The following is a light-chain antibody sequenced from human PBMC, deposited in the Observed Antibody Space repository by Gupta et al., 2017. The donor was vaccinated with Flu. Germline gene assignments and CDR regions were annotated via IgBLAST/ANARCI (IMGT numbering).Light chain of an antibody. V-gene: IGLV3-25*02. J-gene: IGLJ2*01. CDR2: KDS. CDR3: QSEDSSGTYQVG. CDR1: ALPKQY. Sequence: SYELTQPPSLSVSPGQTARITCSGDALPKQYAYWYQQKPGQAPVLGRYKDSERRSGIPERFSGSSSWTTVTLTISGVQAEDEADYDGQSEDSSGTYQVGFGGGTKLTGL.